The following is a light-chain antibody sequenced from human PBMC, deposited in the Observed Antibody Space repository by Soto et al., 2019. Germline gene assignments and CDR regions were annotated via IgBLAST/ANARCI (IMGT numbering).Light chain of an antibody. Sequence: DLVLTQSPLSLPVTPGEPASISCRSSQSLLHSNGYNYLDWYLQKPGQSPQLLNYLGSNRASGVPDRFSGSTSGTDFPLKSSRVEAEDVGVYYCMQALQTPYTFGQGTKLEIK. CDR1: QSLLHSNGYNY. V-gene: IGKV2-28*01. CDR3: MQALQTPYT. CDR2: LGS. J-gene: IGKJ2*01.